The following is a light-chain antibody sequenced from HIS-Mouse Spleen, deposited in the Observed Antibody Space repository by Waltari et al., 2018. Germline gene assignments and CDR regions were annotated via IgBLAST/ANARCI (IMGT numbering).Light chain of an antibody. CDR2: EDS. J-gene: IGLJ2*01. V-gene: IGLV3-10*01. CDR1: ALPKKY. Sequence: SYELTQPPSVSVSPGQTARITCSGDALPKKYAYWYQQKSGQAPWLVNYEDSKRPSGMPERVSGSSSGTMATLTISGAQVEDEADYYCYSTDSSGNHRVFGGGTKLTVL. CDR3: YSTDSSGNHRV.